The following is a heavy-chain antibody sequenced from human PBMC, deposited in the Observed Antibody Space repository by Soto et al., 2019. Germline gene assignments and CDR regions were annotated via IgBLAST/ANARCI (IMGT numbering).Heavy chain of an antibody. D-gene: IGHD6-19*01. CDR3: ARGSGWYGLGY. V-gene: IGHV3-48*01. CDR1: GFTFSSYS. J-gene: IGHJ4*02. Sequence: GGSLRLSCAASGFTFSSYSMNWVRQAPGKGLEWVSYISSSSSTIYYADSVKGRFTISRDNAKNSLYLQMNSLRAEDTAVYYCARGSGWYGLGYWGQGTLVTVSS. CDR2: ISSSSSTI.